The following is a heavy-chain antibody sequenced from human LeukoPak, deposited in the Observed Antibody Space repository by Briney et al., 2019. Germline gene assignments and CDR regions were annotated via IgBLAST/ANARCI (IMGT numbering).Heavy chain of an antibody. J-gene: IGHJ4*02. D-gene: IGHD6-19*01. Sequence: GGSLRLSCAASGFTFSSYAMSWVRQAPGKGLEWVSAISGSGGSTYYADSVKGRFTISRDNSKNTLSLQMNSLRAEDSAVYYCAKGSQGWPYFFDYWGQGTLVTVSS. CDR3: AKGSQGWPYFFDY. CDR1: GFTFSSYA. CDR2: ISGSGGST. V-gene: IGHV3-23*01.